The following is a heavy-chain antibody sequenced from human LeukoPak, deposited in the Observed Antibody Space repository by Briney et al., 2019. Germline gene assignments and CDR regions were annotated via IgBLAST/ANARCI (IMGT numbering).Heavy chain of an antibody. CDR1: GGSFSGYY. D-gene: IGHD3-16*01. CDR3: ARGVSDYVWGRSPYYFDY. CDR2: INHSGST. V-gene: IGHV4-34*01. J-gene: IGHJ4*02. Sequence: PSETLSLTCAVYGGSFSGYYWSWIRQPPGKGLEWIGEINHSGSTNYNPSLKSRVTISVDTSKNQFSLKLSSVTAADTAVYYCARGVSDYVWGRSPYYFDYWGQGTLVTVSS.